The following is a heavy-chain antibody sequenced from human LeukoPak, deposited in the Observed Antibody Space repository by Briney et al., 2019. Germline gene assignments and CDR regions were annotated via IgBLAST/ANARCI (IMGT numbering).Heavy chain of an antibody. CDR2: VNHSGST. D-gene: IGHD2-8*01. CDR3: ARGLKPYCTNGVCYTGDY. Sequence: SETLSLTCAVYGGSFSGYYWSWIRQPPGKGLEWIGEVNHSGSTSYNPSLKSRLTISVDKSNNHFSLKLSSVTAADTAVYYCARGLKPYCTNGVCYTGDYWGQGTLVTVSS. CDR1: GGSFSGYY. J-gene: IGHJ4*02. V-gene: IGHV4-34*01.